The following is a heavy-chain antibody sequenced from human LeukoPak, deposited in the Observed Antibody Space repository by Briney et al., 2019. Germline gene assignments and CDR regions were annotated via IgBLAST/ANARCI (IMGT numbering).Heavy chain of an antibody. CDR1: GHFNSYD. D-gene: IGHD2-2*01. V-gene: IGHV1-8*01. J-gene: IGHJ4*02. CDR2: MNPNSGNT. CDR3: ARGARFVVVPAAITYYFDY. Sequence: ASVKVSCKASGHFNSYDINWVRQATGQGLEWMGWMNPNSGNTGYAQKFLGRVTMTRNTSISTAYMELSSLRSEDTAVYYCARGARFVVVPAAITYYFDYWGQGTLVTVSS.